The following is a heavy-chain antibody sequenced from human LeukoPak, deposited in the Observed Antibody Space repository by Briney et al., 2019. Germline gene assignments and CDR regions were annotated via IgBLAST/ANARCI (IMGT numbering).Heavy chain of an antibody. CDR3: ARVRAGEGMDV. J-gene: IGHJ6*02. D-gene: IGHD3-16*01. CDR2: IDAGSGDT. CDR1: GYTFSDYA. V-gene: IGHV1-3*01. Sequence: GASVKVSCKASGYTFSDYAMHWVRQAPGQRFEWMGWIDAGSGDTRYSQKFQGRVTITRDTSASTAYIELRSLRSEDTAMYYCARVRAGEGMDVWGQGTTVTVSS.